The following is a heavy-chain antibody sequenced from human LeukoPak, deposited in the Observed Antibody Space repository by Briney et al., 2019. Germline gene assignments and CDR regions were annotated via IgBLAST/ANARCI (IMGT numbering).Heavy chain of an antibody. CDR3: ARGESPYVAVAGWFDP. CDR2: INPDSGDT. D-gene: IGHD6-19*01. CDR1: GYIFSYYY. Sequence: GASVTVSFMASGYIFSYYYTHWVRPAPGQGLEWMGYINPDSGDTKYAQNFQGRVTMTRDTSISTAYMELRLLRSDDTAVYYCARGESPYVAVAGWFDPWGQGTLVTVSS. V-gene: IGHV1-2*02. J-gene: IGHJ5*02.